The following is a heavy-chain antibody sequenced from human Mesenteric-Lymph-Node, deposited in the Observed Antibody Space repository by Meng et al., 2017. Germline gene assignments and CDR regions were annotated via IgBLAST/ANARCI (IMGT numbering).Heavy chain of an antibody. D-gene: IGHD4-17*01. CDR3: ARDNDYGEFDY. Sequence: GESLKISCAASGFTVSSNYMSWVRQAPGKGLEWVSVIYSGGSTYYADSVKGRFTISRDNSKNTLYLQMNSLRAEDTAVYYCARDNDYGEFDYWGQGTLVTVSS. J-gene: IGHJ4*02. V-gene: IGHV3-53*01. CDR2: IYSGGST. CDR1: GFTVSSNY.